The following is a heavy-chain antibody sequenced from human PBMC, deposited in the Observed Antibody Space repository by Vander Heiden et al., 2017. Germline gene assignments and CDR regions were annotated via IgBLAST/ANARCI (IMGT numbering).Heavy chain of an antibody. D-gene: IGHD6-13*01. CDR3: ARGGSSSWTNWFDP. V-gene: IGHV4-39*01. CDR2: IYYSGST. CDR1: GGSISSSSYY. Sequence: QLQLQESGPGLVKPSETLSLTCTVPGGSISSSSYYWGWIRQPPGKGLEWIGSIYYSGSTYNNPSRKRRVTISVDTSKNQFSLKLSSVTAADTAVYYCARGGSSSWTNWFDPWGQGTLVTVSS. J-gene: IGHJ5*02.